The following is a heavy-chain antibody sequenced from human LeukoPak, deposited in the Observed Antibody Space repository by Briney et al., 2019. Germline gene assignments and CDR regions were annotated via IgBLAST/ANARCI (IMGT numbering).Heavy chain of an antibody. V-gene: IGHV4-4*07. D-gene: IGHD3-3*01. CDR2: IYTSGST. J-gene: IGHJ4*02. Sequence: PSETLSLTCTVSGGSISSYYWSWIRQPAGKGLEWIGRIYTSGSTNYNPSLKSRVTMSVDTSKNQFSLKLSSVTAADTAVYYCARDPDPSWSGWPFDYWGQGTLDTVSS. CDR1: GGSISSYY. CDR3: ARDPDPSWSGWPFDY.